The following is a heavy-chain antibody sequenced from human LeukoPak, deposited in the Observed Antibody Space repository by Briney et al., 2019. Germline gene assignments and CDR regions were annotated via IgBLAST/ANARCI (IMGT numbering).Heavy chain of an antibody. CDR2: IYYSVST. V-gene: IGHV4-39*01. CDR3: ARAGYSYGYDPNYYYYGMDV. D-gene: IGHD5-18*01. CDR1: VGSISSSSYY. Sequence: SETLSLTCTVSVGSISSSSYYWGWIRQPPGKGLEWIESIYYSVSTYYNPSLKSRVTISVDTSKNQFSLKLSSVTAADTAVYYCARAGYSYGYDPNYYYYGMDVWGQGTTVTVSS. J-gene: IGHJ6*02.